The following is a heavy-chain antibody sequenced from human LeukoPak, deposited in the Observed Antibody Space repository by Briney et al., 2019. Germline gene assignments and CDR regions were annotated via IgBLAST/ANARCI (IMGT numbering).Heavy chain of an antibody. CDR3: ARGQGYCSSTSCYSYFDP. J-gene: IGHJ5*02. Sequence: ASVKVSCKASGYTFTTYDINWVRQAPGQGLEWMGWMNPNSGNTGYAQKFQGRVTMTRNTSISTAYMELSSLRSEDTAVYYCARGQGYCSSTSCYSYFDPWGQGTLVTVSS. CDR1: GYTFTTYD. V-gene: IGHV1-8*02. D-gene: IGHD2-2*01. CDR2: MNPNSGNT.